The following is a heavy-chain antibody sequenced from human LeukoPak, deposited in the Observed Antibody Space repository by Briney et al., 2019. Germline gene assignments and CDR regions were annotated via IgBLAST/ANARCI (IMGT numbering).Heavy chain of an antibody. J-gene: IGHJ6*03. D-gene: IGHD7-27*01. CDR3: ARGLGLGIFNYYYYMDV. Sequence: SETLSLTCAVSGYSISSGYYWSWIRQPPGKGLEWIGEINHSGSTNYNPSLKSRVTISVDTSKNQFSLKLSSVTAADTAVYYCARGLGLGIFNYYYYMDVWGKGTTVTVSS. CDR1: GYSISSGYY. V-gene: IGHV4-34*01. CDR2: INHSGST.